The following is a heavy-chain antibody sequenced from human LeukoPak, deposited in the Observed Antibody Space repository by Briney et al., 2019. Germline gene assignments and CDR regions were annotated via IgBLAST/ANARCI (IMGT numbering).Heavy chain of an antibody. D-gene: IGHD2-2*01. J-gene: IGHJ6*03. CDR1: GGSISSSSYY. Sequence: SETLSLTCTVSGGSISSSSYYWGWIRQPPGQGLEWIGSIYYSGSTYYNPSLKSRVTISVDTSKNQFSLKLSSVTAADTAVYYCAAVPAAMIDYYYMDVWGKGTTVTVSS. V-gene: IGHV4-39*01. CDR3: AAVPAAMIDYYYMDV. CDR2: IYYSGST.